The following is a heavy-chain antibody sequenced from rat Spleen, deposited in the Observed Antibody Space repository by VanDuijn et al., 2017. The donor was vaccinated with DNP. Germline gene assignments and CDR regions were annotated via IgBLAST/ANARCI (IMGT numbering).Heavy chain of an antibody. V-gene: IGHV5S10*01. Sequence: EVQLVESDGGLVQPGRSLKLSCAASGFTFSDYNMAWVRQTPKKGLDWVATIIYDGSRTYYRDSVKGRFTISRDDAKSTLYLQMDSLRSEDTATYYCTTYYRDNYAHSPFDYWGQGVMVTVSS. CDR1: GFTFSDYN. CDR3: TTYYRDNYAHSPFDY. D-gene: IGHD3-5*01. CDR2: IIYDGSRT. J-gene: IGHJ2*01.